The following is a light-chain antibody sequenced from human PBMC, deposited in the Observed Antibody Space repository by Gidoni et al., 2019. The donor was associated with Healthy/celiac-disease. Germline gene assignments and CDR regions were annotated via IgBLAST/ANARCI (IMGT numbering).Light chain of an antibody. CDR3: QHLNTYHPLP. Sequence: DIQLTQSPSFLSASVGDRVTITCRASQGISSYLAWYQQKPGKAPKLLIYAASTLQSGVPSRFSGSGSGTEFSLTISSLQPEDFATYYCQHLNTYHPLPFGPGTKVDI. CDR2: AAS. J-gene: IGKJ3*01. V-gene: IGKV1-9*01. CDR1: QGISSY.